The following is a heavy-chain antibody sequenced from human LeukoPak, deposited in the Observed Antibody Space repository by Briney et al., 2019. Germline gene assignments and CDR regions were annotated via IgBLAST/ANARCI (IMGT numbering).Heavy chain of an antibody. D-gene: IGHD5-12*01. CDR2: ISPGGGPT. V-gene: IGHV3-23*01. CDR1: GFPFSSHG. J-gene: IGHJ4*02. Sequence: NPGGTLRLSCAGSGFPFSSHGMNWVRQAPGKGLEWVSGISPGGGPTYYADSVKGRFTISRDNSKNTLYLQMNSLRAEDTAVYYCAKEGSPRVRYSGYEYFDYWGQGTLVTDSS. CDR3: AKEGSPRVRYSGYEYFDY.